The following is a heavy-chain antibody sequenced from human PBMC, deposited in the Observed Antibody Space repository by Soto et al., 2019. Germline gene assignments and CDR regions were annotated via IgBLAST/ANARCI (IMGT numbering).Heavy chain of an antibody. V-gene: IGHV3-13*01. J-gene: IGHJ5*02. D-gene: IGHD6-13*01. CDR2: IGTAGDT. Sequence: GGSLRLSCAASGFTFSSYDMHWVRQATGKGLEWVSAIGTAGDTYYPGSVKGRFTISRENAKNSLYLQMNSLRAGDTAVYYCARGGIAAAGTGEYNWFDPWGQGTLVTVSS. CDR1: GFTFSSYD. CDR3: ARGGIAAAGTGEYNWFDP.